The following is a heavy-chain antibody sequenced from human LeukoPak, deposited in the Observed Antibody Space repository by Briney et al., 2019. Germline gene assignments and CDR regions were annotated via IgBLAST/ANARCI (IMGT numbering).Heavy chain of an antibody. Sequence: GGSLRLSCAASGFTFSSYAMSWVRQAPGKGLEWVSAISGSGGSTYYADSVKGRFTISSDNSKNTLYLQMNSLRAEDTAVYYCAKDPIDILIGNWFDPWGQGTLVTVSS. CDR1: GFTFSSYA. J-gene: IGHJ5*02. D-gene: IGHD3-9*01. CDR3: AKDPIDILIGNWFDP. V-gene: IGHV3-23*01. CDR2: ISGSGGST.